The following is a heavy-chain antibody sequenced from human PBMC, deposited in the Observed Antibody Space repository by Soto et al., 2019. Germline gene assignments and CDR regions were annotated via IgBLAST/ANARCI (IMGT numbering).Heavy chain of an antibody. J-gene: IGHJ3*02. CDR2: ISRSGDII. CDR3: ARDGDFYDTSGSFLRDAFDI. Sequence: PGGSLRLSCAASGFTFSDFYMSWIRQAPGKGLEWVSYISRSGDIIFYADSVKGRFTISRDNAKNSLDLQMHSLRAEDTAVYYCARDGDFYDTSGSFLRDAFDIWGQGTLVTVSS. D-gene: IGHD3-22*01. CDR1: GFTFSDFY. V-gene: IGHV3-11*01.